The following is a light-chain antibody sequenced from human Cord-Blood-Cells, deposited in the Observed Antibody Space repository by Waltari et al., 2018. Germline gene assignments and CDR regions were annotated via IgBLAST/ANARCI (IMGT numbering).Light chain of an antibody. Sequence: QSALTPPASVSGSPGQSVTIPCTGNSSDGGWYNYVSWYQQNPGKAPKLSIYDVSNRPSGVSNRFAGSKSGNTASLTISGLQAEDEADYYCSSYTSSNTLVFGGGTKLTVL. CDR3: SSYTSSNTLV. CDR1: SSDGGWYNY. V-gene: IGLV2-14*03. J-gene: IGLJ3*02. CDR2: DVS.